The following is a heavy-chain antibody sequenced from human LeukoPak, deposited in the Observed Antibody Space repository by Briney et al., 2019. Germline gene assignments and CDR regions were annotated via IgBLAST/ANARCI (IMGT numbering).Heavy chain of an antibody. CDR2: IYYSGST. V-gene: IGHV4-59*01. CDR3: ARKNPTAGYSSGWYDY. J-gene: IGHJ4*02. D-gene: IGHD6-19*01. CDR1: GDSISTYY. Sequence: PSETLSLTCTVSGDSISTYYWSWIRQPPGKGPEWIGYIYYSGSTNYNPSLKSRVTISVDTSKNQFSLKLSSVTAADTAVYYCARKNPTAGYSSGWYDYWGQGTLVTVSS.